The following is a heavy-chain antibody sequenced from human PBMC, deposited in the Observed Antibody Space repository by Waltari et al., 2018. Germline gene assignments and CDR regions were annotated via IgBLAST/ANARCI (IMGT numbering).Heavy chain of an antibody. V-gene: IGHV4-34*01. Sequence: QVQLQQWGAGLLKPSETLSLTCAVYGGSFSGYYWSWIRQPPGKGLEWIGEINHSGSTNYNPSLMSRVTISVDTSKNQFSLKLSSVTAAATAVYYCARVYIAVAGTDDYWGQGTLVTVSS. J-gene: IGHJ4*02. CDR3: ARVYIAVAGTDDY. CDR2: INHSGST. D-gene: IGHD6-19*01. CDR1: GGSFSGYY.